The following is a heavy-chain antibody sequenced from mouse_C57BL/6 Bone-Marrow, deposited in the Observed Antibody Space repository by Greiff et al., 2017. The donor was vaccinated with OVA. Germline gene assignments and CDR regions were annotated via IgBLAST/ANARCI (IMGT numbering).Heavy chain of an antibody. CDR1: GYTFTSYG. D-gene: IGHD1-1*01. V-gene: IGHV1-81*01. J-gene: IGHJ2*01. CDR2: IYPRSGNT. CDR3: AREGIYYYGSSYEDFDY. Sequence: VKLMESGAELARPGASVKLSCKASGYTFTSYGISWVKQRTGQGLEWIGEIYPRSGNTYYNEKFKGKATLTADKSSSTAYMELRSLTSEDSAVYFCAREGIYYYGSSYEDFDYWGQGTTLTVSS.